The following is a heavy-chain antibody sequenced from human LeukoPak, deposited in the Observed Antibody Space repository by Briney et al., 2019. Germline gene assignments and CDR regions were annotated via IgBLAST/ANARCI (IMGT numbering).Heavy chain of an antibody. CDR1: GGSISSSNW. J-gene: IGHJ6*02. V-gene: IGHV4-4*02. D-gene: IGHD6-13*01. CDR2: IYHSGST. Sequence: SETLSLTCAVSGGSISSSNWWSWVRQPPGKGLEWIGEIYHSGSTNYNPSLKSRVTISVDKSKNQFSLKLSSVTAADTAVYYCARVKQPDYCYGMDVWGQGTTVTVSS. CDR3: ARVKQPDYCYGMDV.